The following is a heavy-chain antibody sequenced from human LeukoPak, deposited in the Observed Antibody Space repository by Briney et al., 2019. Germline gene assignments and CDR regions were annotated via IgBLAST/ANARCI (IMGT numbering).Heavy chain of an antibody. V-gene: IGHV4-59*01. Sequence: SETLSLTCTVSGGSISSYYWSWLRQPPGKGLEYIGYTHYSGSTNYNPSLKSRVTISLDTSGNQFSLKLTSVTAADTAVYYCARDRGVELGTAFDVWGQGTIVTASS. D-gene: IGHD7-27*01. CDR2: THYSGST. CDR1: GGSISSYY. J-gene: IGHJ3*01. CDR3: ARDRGVELGTAFDV.